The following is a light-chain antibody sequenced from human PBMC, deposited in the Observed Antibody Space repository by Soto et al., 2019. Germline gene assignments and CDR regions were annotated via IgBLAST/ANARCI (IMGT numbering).Light chain of an antibody. J-gene: IGKJ4*01. CDR3: QQRSNWPLT. CDR2: DAS. Sequence: EIVLTQSPATLSLSPGESATLSCRASQSVTSYLAWYQQKPGQAPRLLIYDASNRATGIPARLSGSGSGTDFTLTISSLEPEDFAVYYCQQRSNWPLTFGGGTKVEIK. CDR1: QSVTSY. V-gene: IGKV3-11*01.